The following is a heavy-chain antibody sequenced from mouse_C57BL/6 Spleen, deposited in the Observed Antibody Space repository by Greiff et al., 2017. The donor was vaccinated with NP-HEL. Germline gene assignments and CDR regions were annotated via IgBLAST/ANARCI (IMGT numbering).Heavy chain of an antibody. D-gene: IGHD1-1*01. J-gene: IGHJ1*03. CDR1: GFTFSDYY. Sequence: EVKVVESEGGLVQPGSSMKLSCTASGFTFSDYYMAWVRQVPEKGLEWVANINYDGSSTYYLDSLKSRFIISRDNAKNILYLQMSSLKAEDTATYYCARVLYYGSSNWYFDVWGTGTTVTVSS. CDR3: ARVLYYGSSNWYFDV. V-gene: IGHV5-16*01. CDR2: INYDGSST.